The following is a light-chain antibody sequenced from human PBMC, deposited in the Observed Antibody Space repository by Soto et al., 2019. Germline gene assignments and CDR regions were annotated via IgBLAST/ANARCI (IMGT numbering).Light chain of an antibody. V-gene: IGKV1-12*01. CDR2: AAS. CDR3: QQYNNWPPRIT. CDR1: QDINSW. J-gene: IGKJ5*01. Sequence: DIQMTQSRSSVSASVGDRVTITCRASQDINSWLTWYQQKPGKAPKVLLYAASSLQSGVPSRFSGSGSGTEFTLTISSLQSEDFAVYYCQQYNNWPPRITFGQGTRLEI.